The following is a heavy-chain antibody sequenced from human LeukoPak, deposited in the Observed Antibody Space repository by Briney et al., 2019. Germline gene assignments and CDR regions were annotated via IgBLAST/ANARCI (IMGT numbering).Heavy chain of an antibody. V-gene: IGHV1-18*01. J-gene: IGHJ4*02. CDR1: GYTFTSYG. Sequence: ASVKVSCRASGYTFTSYGISWVRQAPGQGLEWMGWISAYNGNTKHSQKFQGRVTITRDTSASTAYMELSSLRSEDTAVYYCARYCSGTNCYSMPLDYWGQGTLVTVSS. CDR3: ARYCSGTNCYSMPLDY. D-gene: IGHD2-15*01. CDR2: ISAYNGNT.